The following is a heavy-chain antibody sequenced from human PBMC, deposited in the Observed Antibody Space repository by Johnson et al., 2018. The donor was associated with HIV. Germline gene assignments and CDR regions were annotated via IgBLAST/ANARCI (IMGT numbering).Heavy chain of an antibody. CDR1: GFTFSSYA. J-gene: IGHJ3*02. Sequence: QMLLVESGGGVVQPGRSLRLSCAASGFTFSSYAMHWVRQAPGKGLEWVAVIWYDGINKYYADSVKGRFTISRDNSKNTLYLQMNSLRAEDTAVYYCARPLGPPLWHDAFDIWGQGTMVTVSS. CDR3: ARPLGPPLWHDAFDI. D-gene: IGHD3-16*01. V-gene: IGHV3-30*04. CDR2: IWYDGINK.